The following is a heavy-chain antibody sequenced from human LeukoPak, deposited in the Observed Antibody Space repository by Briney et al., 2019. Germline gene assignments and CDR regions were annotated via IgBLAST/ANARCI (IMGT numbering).Heavy chain of an antibody. CDR2: INPRGGST. V-gene: IGHV1-46*01. D-gene: IGHD2-2*01. Sequence: ASVKVSCKASGYTFTSYYMHWMRQAPGQGPEWMGIINPRGGSTDYAQKFQGRFTMTTDTSTSTAYMELRSLRSDDTAVYYCARLYCSSTRCYLLLDYWGQGTLVTVSS. J-gene: IGHJ4*02. CDR3: ARLYCSSTRCYLLLDY. CDR1: GYTFTSYY.